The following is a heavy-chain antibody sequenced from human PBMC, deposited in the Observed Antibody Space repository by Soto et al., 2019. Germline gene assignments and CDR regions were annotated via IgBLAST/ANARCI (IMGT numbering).Heavy chain of an antibody. J-gene: IGHJ4*02. CDR3: TRAAWFPYLSFY. V-gene: IGHV3-48*03. Sequence: GGSLRLSCAASGFTFSRFGLHWVRQAPGKGLEWISYISSSGSTAYYASSVEGRFTISRDNANNSVYLQMDSLRAEDTALYYCTRAAWFPYLSFYWGQGAMVTVYS. CDR1: GFTFSRFG. CDR2: ISSSGSTA. D-gene: IGHD3-10*01.